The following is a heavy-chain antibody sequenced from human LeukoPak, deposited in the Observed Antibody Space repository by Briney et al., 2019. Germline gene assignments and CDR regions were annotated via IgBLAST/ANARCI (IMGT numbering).Heavy chain of an antibody. V-gene: IGHV4-39*07. CDR3: ARDPLVVPAAYYFDY. D-gene: IGHD2-2*01. Sequence: SETLSLTCTVSGTSIISNSCYWGRIRQPPGKGLEWIGSIYYSGTTYYNPSLKSRVTISVDTPKNQFSLKLSSVNAAGTAVYYCARDPLVVPAAYYFDYWGQGTLVTVSS. CDR2: IYYSGTT. CDR1: GTSIISNSCY. J-gene: IGHJ4*02.